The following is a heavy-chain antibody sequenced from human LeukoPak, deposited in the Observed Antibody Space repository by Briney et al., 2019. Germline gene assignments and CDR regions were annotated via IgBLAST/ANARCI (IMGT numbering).Heavy chain of an antibody. D-gene: IGHD3-10*01. Sequence: ASVKVSCKASGYTFTGYYMHWVRQAPGQGLEWMGWINPNSGGTNYAQKFQGRVTMTRDTSISTAYMELSRLRSDDTAVYYCARVKGPFYGSGSYYVTNWFDPWGQGTLVTVSS. J-gene: IGHJ5*02. V-gene: IGHV1-2*02. CDR3: ARVKGPFYGSGSYYVTNWFDP. CDR1: GYTFTGYY. CDR2: INPNSGGT.